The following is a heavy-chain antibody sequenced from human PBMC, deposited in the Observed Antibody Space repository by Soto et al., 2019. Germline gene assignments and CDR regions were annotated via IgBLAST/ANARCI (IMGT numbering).Heavy chain of an antibody. D-gene: IGHD6-19*01. Sequence: PSETLSLTCTVSGGSISSYYWSWIRQPPGKGLEWIGYIYYSGSTNYNPSLKSRVTISVDTSKNQFSLKLSSVTAADTAVYYCARVIAVADIYYFDYWGQGTLVTVSS. CDR3: ARVIAVADIYYFDY. V-gene: IGHV4-59*01. J-gene: IGHJ4*02. CDR1: GGSISSYY. CDR2: IYYSGST.